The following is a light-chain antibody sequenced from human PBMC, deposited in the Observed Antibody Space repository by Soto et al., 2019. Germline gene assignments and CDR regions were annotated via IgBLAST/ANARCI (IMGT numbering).Light chain of an antibody. CDR3: QQANRFPLT. CDR1: QGISSW. Sequence: DSHMTQAPSSVSASVGDRVTITCRASQGISSWLAWYQQKPGKAPNLLIHTASTLQSAVPSRFSGSGSGTDFTLTISSLQPEDFATYYCQQANRFPLTFGGVTKVEIK. CDR2: TAS. V-gene: IGKV1-12*01. J-gene: IGKJ4*01.